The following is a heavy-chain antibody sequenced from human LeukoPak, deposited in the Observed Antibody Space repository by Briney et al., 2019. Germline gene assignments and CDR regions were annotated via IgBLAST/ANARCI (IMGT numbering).Heavy chain of an antibody. Sequence: ASVKVSCKASGYTFTSYGMHWVRQAPGQRLEWMGWINAGNGNTKYSQKFQGRVTITRDTSASTAYMELSSLRSEDTAVYYCARAGWWQLAYFDYWGQGTLVTVPS. CDR1: GYTFTSYG. V-gene: IGHV1-3*01. J-gene: IGHJ4*02. CDR2: INAGNGNT. D-gene: IGHD2-15*01. CDR3: ARAGWWQLAYFDY.